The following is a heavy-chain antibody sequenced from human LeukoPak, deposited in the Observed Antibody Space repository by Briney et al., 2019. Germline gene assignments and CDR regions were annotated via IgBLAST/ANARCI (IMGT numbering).Heavy chain of an antibody. Sequence: GASLKISCKGSGYSFTDHWIGWVRQLPGKGLEWMGIIYPGDSDTRYSPSFQGQVTISVDKSISTAYLQWSSLKASDTAMYFCARRTAVAGPIDYWGQGTLVTVSS. CDR1: GYSFTDHW. CDR2: IYPGDSDT. D-gene: IGHD6-19*01. V-gene: IGHV5-51*01. CDR3: ARRTAVAGPIDY. J-gene: IGHJ4*02.